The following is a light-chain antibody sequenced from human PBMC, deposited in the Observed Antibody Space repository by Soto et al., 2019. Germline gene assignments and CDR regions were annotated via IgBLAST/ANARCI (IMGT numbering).Light chain of an antibody. Sequence: DIVMTQSPDSLAVSLGERATINCKSSQSLLYSSNNKNYLAWYQQKPGQPPKLLIYWASTRESGVPDRFSGRGAWTDFTLTISSLQAEDVAVYYCQQYYSTPQTFGQGTKLEIQ. CDR3: QQYYSTPQT. V-gene: IGKV4-1*01. J-gene: IGKJ2*01. CDR2: WAS. CDR1: QSLLYSSNNKNY.